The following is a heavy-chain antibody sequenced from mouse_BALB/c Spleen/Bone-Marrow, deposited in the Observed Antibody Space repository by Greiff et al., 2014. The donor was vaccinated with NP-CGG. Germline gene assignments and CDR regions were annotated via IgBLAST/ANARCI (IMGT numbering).Heavy chain of an antibody. Sequence: QVQLKESGAELVKPGASVKMSCKASGYTFTTYNMHWVKQTPGQGLEWTGAIYPGNGDTSYNQKFKGKATLTADKSSSTAYMQLSSLTSEDSAVYYCARSYGNPYYFDYWGQGTTLTVSS. D-gene: IGHD2-1*01. CDR2: IYPGNGDT. V-gene: IGHV1-12*01. CDR3: ARSYGNPYYFDY. J-gene: IGHJ2*01. CDR1: GYTFTTYN.